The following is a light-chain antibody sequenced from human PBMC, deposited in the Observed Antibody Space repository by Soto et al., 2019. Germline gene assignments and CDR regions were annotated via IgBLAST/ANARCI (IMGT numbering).Light chain of an antibody. CDR1: SSNIGSNT. CDR2: SNN. J-gene: IGLJ1*01. Sequence: QSVLTQPPSASGTPGQRVTISCSGSSSNIGSNTVNWYQQLPGTAPKLLIYSNNQRPSGVPDRFFGSKSGTSASLAISGLQSEDEADYYCAAWDDSLNYVFGTGTKLTVL. CDR3: AAWDDSLNYV. V-gene: IGLV1-44*01.